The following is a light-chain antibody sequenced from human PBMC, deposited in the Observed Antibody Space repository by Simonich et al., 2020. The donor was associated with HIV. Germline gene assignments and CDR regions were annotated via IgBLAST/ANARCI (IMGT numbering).Light chain of an antibody. V-gene: IGKV3-15*01. CDR3: QQYNSYWT. Sequence: EIVMTQSPATLSVSPGERATLSCRASQMVSSNLAWYQQKPGQAPRILIYGASTRATGISARFSGSGSGTEFTLTISSLQPDDFATYYCQQYNSYWTFGQGTKVEIK. J-gene: IGKJ1*01. CDR1: QMVSSN. CDR2: GAS.